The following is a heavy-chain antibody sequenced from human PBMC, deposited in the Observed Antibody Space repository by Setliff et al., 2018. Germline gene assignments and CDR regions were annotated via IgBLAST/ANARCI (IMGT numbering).Heavy chain of an antibody. J-gene: IGHJ4*02. CDR2: ISGDSVSI. Sequence: PGGSLRLSCAASGFTFSTYSMSWARQAPGKGLAWVSAISGDSVSIYYADSVSGRCTISRDNSKSTLYLQMNNLRDEDTAVYYFATYNPARWAVQTTPIDSWGQGTLVTVSS. D-gene: IGHD4-17*01. CDR1: GFTFSTYS. CDR3: ATYNPARWAVQTTPIDS. V-gene: IGHV3-23*01.